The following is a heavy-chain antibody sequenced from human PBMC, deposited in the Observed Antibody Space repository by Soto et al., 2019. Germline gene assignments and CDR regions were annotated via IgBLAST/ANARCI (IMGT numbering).Heavy chain of an antibody. CDR1: GYTFTSYA. Sequence: QVQLVQSVAEVKKPGASVKVSCKASGYTFTSYAMHWVRQAPGQRLEWMGWINAGNGNTKYSQKFQGRVTITRDTFASTAYMELSSLRSEDTAVYYCARGPNPYYFDYWGQGTLVTVSS. CDR3: ARGPNPYYFDY. V-gene: IGHV1-3*01. J-gene: IGHJ4*02. CDR2: INAGNGNT.